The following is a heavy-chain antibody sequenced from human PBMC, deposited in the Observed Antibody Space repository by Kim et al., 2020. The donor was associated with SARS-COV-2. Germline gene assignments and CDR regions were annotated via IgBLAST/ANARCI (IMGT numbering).Heavy chain of an antibody. CDR3: VRGPIVGVPTDI. Sequence: GGSLRLSCAASGFTFSNYSMTWVRRAPGKGLAWMAYISSTSTTTFYADSVRGRFTISRDNAEHFVYMLMSSLRDEDTAVFYCVRGPIVGVPTDI. CDR2: ISSTSTTT. D-gene: IGHD2-2*01. CDR1: GFTFSNYS. V-gene: IGHV3-48*02. J-gene: IGHJ3*02.